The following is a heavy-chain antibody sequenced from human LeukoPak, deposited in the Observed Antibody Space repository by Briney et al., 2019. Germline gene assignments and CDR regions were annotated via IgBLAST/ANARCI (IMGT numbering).Heavy chain of an antibody. CDR3: AKAGYDFWSGIDF. Sequence: GRSLRLSCAASGFTFSSYGMHWVRQAPGKGLEWVSAISGSGGTTYYADSVKGRFTISRDNSKNTLSLQMNSLRAEDTAVYYCAKAGYDFWSGIDFWGQGTLVTVSS. CDR2: ISGSGGTT. CDR1: GFTFSSYG. D-gene: IGHD3-3*01. J-gene: IGHJ4*02. V-gene: IGHV3-23*01.